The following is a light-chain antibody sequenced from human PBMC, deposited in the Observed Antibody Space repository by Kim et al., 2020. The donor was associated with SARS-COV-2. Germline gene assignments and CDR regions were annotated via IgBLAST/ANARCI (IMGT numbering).Light chain of an antibody. CDR2: AAS. V-gene: IGKV3-11*01. CDR1: QSVGYS. Sequence: LSPGERATLSCRASQSVGYSLAWYQHKLGQAPRLVIYAASNRATGIPARISGSGSKTDFTLTISSLDPEDFAVYYCQQRSSWPLTFGGGTKVDIK. CDR3: QQRSSWPLT. J-gene: IGKJ4*01.